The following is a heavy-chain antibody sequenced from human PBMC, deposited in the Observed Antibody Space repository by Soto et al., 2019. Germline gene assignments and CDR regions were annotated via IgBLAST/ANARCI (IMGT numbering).Heavy chain of an antibody. V-gene: IGHV3-23*01. CDR2: VSGGGDYT. CDR1: GFTFSSHA. CDR3: ARVSAWGGYCPTTSCYLPRDGMDV. J-gene: IGHJ6*02. D-gene: IGHD2-2*03. Sequence: GGSLRLSCEASGFTFSSHAISWVRQAPEKGLEWVLSVSGGGDYTSYADSVKGRFPVSRDNSKSILHLQMNSLRVEDTAIYYGARVSAWGGYCPTTSCYLPRDGMDVWGQGTSVTVSS.